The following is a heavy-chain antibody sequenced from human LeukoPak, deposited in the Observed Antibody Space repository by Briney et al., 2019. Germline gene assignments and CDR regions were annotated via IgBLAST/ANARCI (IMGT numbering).Heavy chain of an antibody. Sequence: GGSLRLSCAASGFTFSDYYVSWIRQTPEKGLEWVSYISSSGSSIYYADSVKGRFTISRDNAKNSLYLQMNSLTVEDTAVYYCARDTPHYYDSSGYYPVDYWGQGTLVTVSS. V-gene: IGHV3-11*04. D-gene: IGHD3-22*01. CDR3: ARDTPHYYDSSGYYPVDY. J-gene: IGHJ4*02. CDR1: GFTFSDYY. CDR2: ISSSGSSI.